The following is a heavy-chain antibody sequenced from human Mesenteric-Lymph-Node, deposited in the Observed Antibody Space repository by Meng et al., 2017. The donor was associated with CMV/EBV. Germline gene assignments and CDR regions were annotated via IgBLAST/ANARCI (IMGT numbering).Heavy chain of an antibody. Sequence: GGSLRLSCAASGLSFSSYSMNWVRQAPGKGLEWVSSISSGSSYIHYADSLKGRFIISRDNAKNSLYLQIHSLRVEDTAVYHCARDDFGVVTNYWGQGTLVTVSS. CDR3: ARDDFGVVTNY. J-gene: IGHJ4*02. V-gene: IGHV3-21*01. D-gene: IGHD3-3*01. CDR1: GLSFSSYS. CDR2: ISSGSSYI.